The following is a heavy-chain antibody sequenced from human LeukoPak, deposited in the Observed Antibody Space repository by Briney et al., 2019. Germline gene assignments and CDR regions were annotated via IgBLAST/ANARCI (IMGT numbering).Heavy chain of an antibody. CDR2: VNPNSGHT. Sequence: ASVKVSCKASGYTFTSYDINWVRQATGQGLEWMGWVNPNSGHTGYAQKFQGRVTMTRNTSISTAYMELSSLTSEDTAVYYCARGTPGSYCSGGSCPYFDYWGQGTLVSVSS. D-gene: IGHD2-15*01. CDR1: GYTFTSYD. CDR3: ARGTPGSYCSGGSCPYFDY. J-gene: IGHJ4*02. V-gene: IGHV1-8*01.